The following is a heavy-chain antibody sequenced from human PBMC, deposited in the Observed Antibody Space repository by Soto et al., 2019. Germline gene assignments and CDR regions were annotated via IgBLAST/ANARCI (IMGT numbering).Heavy chain of an antibody. Sequence: PGGSLRLSCEASGFTFSSYNINWVRQSPGRGLEWVSSIAISGSDMFYADSVKGRFTISRDNAKTSLYLQMDSLRPEDTAVYYCVRRDTKYWYFDLWGHGALVTVSS. CDR1: GFTFSSYN. CDR3: VRRDTKYWYFDL. CDR2: IAISGSDM. J-gene: IGHJ2*01. V-gene: IGHV3-21*01.